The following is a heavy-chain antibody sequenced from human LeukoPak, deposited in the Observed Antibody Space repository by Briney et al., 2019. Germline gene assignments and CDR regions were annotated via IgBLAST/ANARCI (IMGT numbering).Heavy chain of an antibody. Sequence: GGSLRLSCAASGFTFSDYYMSWIRQAPGKGLEWVSYISSSGSTIYYADSLKGRFTISRDNAKNSLYLQMNSLRAEDTALYYCAKALYYYDSSGYADYWGQGTLVTVSS. J-gene: IGHJ4*02. CDR3: AKALYYYDSSGYADY. V-gene: IGHV3-11*01. CDR1: GFTFSDYY. D-gene: IGHD3-22*01. CDR2: ISSSGSTI.